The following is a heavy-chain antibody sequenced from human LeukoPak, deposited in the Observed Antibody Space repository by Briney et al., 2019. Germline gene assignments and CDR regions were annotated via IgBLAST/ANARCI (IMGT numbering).Heavy chain of an antibody. V-gene: IGHV4-61*01. D-gene: IGHD2-2*01. CDR2: IYYSRST. CDR3: ARYCSSTSCELSYYYGMDV. J-gene: IGHJ6*02. CDR1: GGSVSSGSYY. Sequence: SETLSLTCTVSGGSVSSGSYYWSWIRQPPGKGLEWIGYIYYSRSTNYNPSLKSRVTISVDTSKNQFSLKLSSVTAADTAVYYCARYCSSTSCELSYYYGMDVWGQGTTVTVSS.